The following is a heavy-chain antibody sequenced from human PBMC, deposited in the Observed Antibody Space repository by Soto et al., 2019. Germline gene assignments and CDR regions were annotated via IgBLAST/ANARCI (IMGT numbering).Heavy chain of an antibody. J-gene: IGHJ6*02. Sequence: QVQLVQSGAEVKKPGASVKVSCQASGYTFSRSGNSWLRQAPGQGLERMGWTNGYNGNTHYTQKMQGRITMTTDRHTSTDEMELRSLRSDDTAVYYCARMGDVPYAYYGMDVWGHGTSVMVSS. CDR3: ARMGDVPYAYYGMDV. V-gene: IGHV1-18*01. CDR1: GYTFSRSG. CDR2: TNGYNGNT. D-gene: IGHD3-16*01.